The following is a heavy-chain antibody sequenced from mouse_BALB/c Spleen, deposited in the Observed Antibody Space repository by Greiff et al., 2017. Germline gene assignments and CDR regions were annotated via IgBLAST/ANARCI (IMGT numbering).Heavy chain of an antibody. CDR1: GYTFTSYW. D-gene: IGHD2-4*01. CDR2: INPSTGYT. Sequence: QVQLKESGAELAKPGASVKMSCKASGYTFTSYWMHWVKQRPGQGLEWIGYINPSTGYTEYNQKFKDKATLTADKSSSTAYMELSSLTSEDSAVYYCARGDYAWFAYWGQGTLVTVSA. V-gene: IGHV1-7*01. CDR3: ARGDYAWFAY. J-gene: IGHJ3*01.